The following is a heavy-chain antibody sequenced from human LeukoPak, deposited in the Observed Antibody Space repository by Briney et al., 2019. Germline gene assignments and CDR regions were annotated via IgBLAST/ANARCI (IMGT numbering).Heavy chain of an antibody. V-gene: IGHV4-59*12. CDR2: IYYSGST. D-gene: IGHD3-9*01. CDR3: ARLSRYFDWFDY. CDR1: GGSISSYY. Sequence: PSETLSLTCTISGGSISSYYWSWIRQTPGKGLEWIGYIYYSGSTNYNPSLKSRVTISVDTSKNQFSLKLSSVTAADTAVYYCARLSRYFDWFDYWGQGTLVTVSS. J-gene: IGHJ4*02.